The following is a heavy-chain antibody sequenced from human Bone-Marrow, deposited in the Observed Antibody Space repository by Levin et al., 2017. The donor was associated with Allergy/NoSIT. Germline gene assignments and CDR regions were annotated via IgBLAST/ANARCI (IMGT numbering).Heavy chain of an antibody. CDR2: TSWNSGLI. CDR3: VKDFRVTTTGTFDS. CDR1: GFTFADFA. J-gene: IGHJ4*02. Sequence: LSLPCAASGFTFADFAMHWVRQAPGKGLEWVSGTSWNSGLIGYADSVKGRFTISRDNAKNALYLQMNSLRAEDTALFYCVKDFRVTTTGTFDSWGQGTLVTVSS. D-gene: IGHD4-11*01. V-gene: IGHV3-9*01.